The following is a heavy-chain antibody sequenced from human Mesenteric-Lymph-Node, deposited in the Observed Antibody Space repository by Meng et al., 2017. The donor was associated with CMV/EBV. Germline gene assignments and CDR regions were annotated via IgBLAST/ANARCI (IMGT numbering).Heavy chain of an antibody. CDR1: GFTFSSYS. J-gene: IGHJ4*02. Sequence: GESLKISCAASGFTFSSYSMNWVRQAPGKGLEWVSYISSSSSTIYYADSVKGRFTISRDNAKNSLYLQMNSLRAEDTAMYYCARGSPVLRFLEWLLDFDYWGQGTLVTVSS. D-gene: IGHD3-3*01. CDR2: ISSSSSTI. CDR3: ARGSPVLRFLEWLLDFDY. V-gene: IGHV3-48*04.